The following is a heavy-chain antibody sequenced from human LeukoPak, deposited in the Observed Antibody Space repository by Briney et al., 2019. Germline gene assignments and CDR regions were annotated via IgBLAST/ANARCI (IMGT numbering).Heavy chain of an antibody. CDR3: ARFSGGSGPFDY. V-gene: IGHV3-66*01. CDR2: IYSGGST. Sequence: PGRSLTLSCAASGFTVSSNYMSWVRQAPGKGLEWVSVIYSGGSTYYADSVKGRFTISRDNSKNTLYLQMNSLRAEDTAVYYCARFSGGSGPFDYWGQGTLVTVSS. D-gene: IGHD3-10*01. CDR1: GFTVSSNY. J-gene: IGHJ4*02.